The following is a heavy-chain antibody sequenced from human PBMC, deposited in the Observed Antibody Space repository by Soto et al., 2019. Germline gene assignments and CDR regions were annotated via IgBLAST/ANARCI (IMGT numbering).Heavy chain of an antibody. CDR2: INPKSGGT. CDR1: GETFTDHY. D-gene: IGHD2-15*01. J-gene: IGHJ6*01. V-gene: IGHV1-2*02. Sequence: ASVKVSCKSSGETFTDHYIHWVRQAPGPGLEWMGWINPKSGGTNYAQKFQGRVTMTRDTSISTAYLDLSGLSSNDTAMYFCARWGQEYCSGGSCSRTDHYYGMDVWGQGTTGTVSS. CDR3: ARWGQEYCSGGSCSRTDHYYGMDV.